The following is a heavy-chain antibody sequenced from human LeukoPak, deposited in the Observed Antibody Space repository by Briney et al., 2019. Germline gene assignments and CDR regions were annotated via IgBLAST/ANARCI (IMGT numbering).Heavy chain of an antibody. CDR3: AKVLYLGATRAASPFDY. CDR1: GFTFDDYA. D-gene: IGHD1-26*01. CDR2: ISWNSGSI. Sequence: PGGSLRLSCAASGFTFDDYAMHWVRQAPGKGLEWVSGISWNSGSIGYADSVKGRFTISRDNAKNSLYLQMNSLRAEDTALYYCAKVLYLGATRAASPFDYWGQGTLVTVSS. J-gene: IGHJ4*02. V-gene: IGHV3-9*01.